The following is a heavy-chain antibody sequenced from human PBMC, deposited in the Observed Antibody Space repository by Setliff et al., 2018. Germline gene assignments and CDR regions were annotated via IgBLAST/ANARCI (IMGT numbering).Heavy chain of an antibody. V-gene: IGHV1-24*01. Sequence: ASVKVSCKVSGSTLTELTMYWVRQAPGKGLEWMGSFNPEDDEIIYAQKFLGRVTMTADKSTSTAYMELSRLRSEDTAVYYCAVSTIFGVVSPTPDAFDIWGQGTMVTVSS. CDR1: GSTLTELT. D-gene: IGHD3-3*01. CDR3: AVSTIFGVVSPTPDAFDI. J-gene: IGHJ3*02. CDR2: FNPEDDEI.